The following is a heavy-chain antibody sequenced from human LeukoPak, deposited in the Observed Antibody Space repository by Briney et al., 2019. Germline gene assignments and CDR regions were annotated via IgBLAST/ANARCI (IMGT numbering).Heavy chain of an antibody. D-gene: IGHD3-22*01. Sequence: GGSLRLSCEGSGFTFSNYWMGWVRQAPGKGLQWVANIKTDGSEKYYVDFVKGRFTISRDNAKNSLYLQMNSLRAEDTAVYYCATYSSLNRREFQYWGQGTLLTVSS. J-gene: IGHJ1*01. CDR1: GFTFSNYW. V-gene: IGHV3-7*01. CDR2: IKTDGSEK. CDR3: ATYSSLNRREFQY.